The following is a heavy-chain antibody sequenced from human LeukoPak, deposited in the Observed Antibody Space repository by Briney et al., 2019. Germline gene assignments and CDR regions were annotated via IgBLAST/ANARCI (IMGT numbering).Heavy chain of an antibody. CDR1: GFTFSSYS. CDR3: ARARPPASTTIFDY. V-gene: IGHV3-21*01. CDR2: ISSSSSYI. D-gene: IGHD2-2*01. J-gene: IGHJ4*02. Sequence: GGSLRLSCAASGFTFSSYSMNWVRQAPGKGLEWVSSISSSSSYIYYADSVKGRFTISRDNAKNSLYLQMNSLRAEDTAGYYCARARPPASTTIFDYWGQGTLVTVSS.